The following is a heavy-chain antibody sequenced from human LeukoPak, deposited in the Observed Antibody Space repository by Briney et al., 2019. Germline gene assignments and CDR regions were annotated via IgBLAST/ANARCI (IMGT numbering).Heavy chain of an antibody. D-gene: IGHD2-8*01. CDR2: XSGSDGRL. CDR1: GFTFSSXX. V-gene: IGHV3-23*01. Sequence: LSCAASGFTFSSXXXSWVXQXPXXXLXXVXAXSGSDGRLFYADSVKGRFSISRDNSKNTLSLQMNSLRAEDTAVYYCAKESPYVNGGRXXXYFDYWGQGTLVTXXX. CDR3: AKESPYVNGGRXXXYFDY. J-gene: IGHJ4*02.